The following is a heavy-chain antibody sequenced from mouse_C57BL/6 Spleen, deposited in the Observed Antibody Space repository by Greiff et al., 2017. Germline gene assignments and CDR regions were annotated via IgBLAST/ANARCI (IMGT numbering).Heavy chain of an antibody. J-gene: IGHJ2*01. CDR2: IRHKANGYTT. D-gene: IGHD1-1*01. V-gene: IGHV7-3*01. Sequence: EVQLVESGGGLVQPGGSLSLSCAASGFTFTDYYMSWVRQPPGKALEWLGFIRHKANGYTTEYSAYVKGRFTISRDNSQSILYLQMNALRAEDSATYYCARYGDYGSHFDYWGQGTTLTVSS. CDR1: GFTFTDYY. CDR3: ARYGDYGSHFDY.